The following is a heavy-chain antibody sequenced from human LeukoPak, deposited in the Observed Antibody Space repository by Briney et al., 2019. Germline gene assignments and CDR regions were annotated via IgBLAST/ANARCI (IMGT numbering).Heavy chain of an antibody. Sequence: PGGSLRLSCAASGFTFSDYYMSWIRQAPGKGLEWVSYISSSGSTIYYADSVKGRFTISRDNAKNTLYLQMNSLRAEDTAVYYCAKDRGVQQLGVFDYWGQGTLVTVSS. CDR1: GFTFSDYY. V-gene: IGHV3-11*04. CDR2: ISSSGSTI. J-gene: IGHJ4*02. CDR3: AKDRGVQQLGVFDY. D-gene: IGHD6-13*01.